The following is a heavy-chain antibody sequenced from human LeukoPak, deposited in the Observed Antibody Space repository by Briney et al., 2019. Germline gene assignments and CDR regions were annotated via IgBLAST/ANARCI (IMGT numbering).Heavy chain of an antibody. D-gene: IGHD1-1*01. CDR3: ARDDQYCSWN. V-gene: IGHV3-7*03. J-gene: IGHJ4*02. CDR2: IKHEGSEK. Sequence: SGGSLTLSCAPCGFIFSNLLERCARHPTGKALEEAANIKHEGSEKYYVDSVKGRFTIHRDNTKNSLYLQMNSLRAEDTAVYYCARDDQYCSWNWGQGTLVTVSS. CDR1: GFIFSNLL.